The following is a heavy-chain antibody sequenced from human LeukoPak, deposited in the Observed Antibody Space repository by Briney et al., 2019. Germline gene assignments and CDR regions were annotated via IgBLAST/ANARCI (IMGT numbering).Heavy chain of an antibody. J-gene: IGHJ4*02. D-gene: IGHD5-18*01. V-gene: IGHV3-7*01. Sequence: GGSLRLSCAASGFTFSSYWMSWVRQAPGKGLEWVANIKQDGSEKYYVDSVKGRFTISRDNAKNSLYLQMNSLRAEDTAVYYCARDWYVDTAMVYYFDYWGQGTLVTVSS. CDR3: ARDWYVDTAMVYYFDY. CDR2: IKQDGSEK. CDR1: GFTFSSYW.